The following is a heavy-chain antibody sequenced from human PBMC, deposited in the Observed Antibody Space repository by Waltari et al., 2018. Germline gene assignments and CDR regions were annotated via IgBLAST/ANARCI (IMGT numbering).Heavy chain of an antibody. D-gene: IGHD1-26*01. CDR1: GFTFSSYA. V-gene: IGHV3-30-3*01. Sequence: QVQLVESGGGVVQPGRSLRLSSAASGFTFSSYALHWARQAPGKGLEWVAVISYDGSNKYYADSVKGRFTISRDNSKNTLYLQMNSLRAEDTAVYYCARDSGGGSHPWHYWGQGTLVTVSS. CDR3: ARDSGGGSHPWHY. CDR2: ISYDGSNK. J-gene: IGHJ4*02.